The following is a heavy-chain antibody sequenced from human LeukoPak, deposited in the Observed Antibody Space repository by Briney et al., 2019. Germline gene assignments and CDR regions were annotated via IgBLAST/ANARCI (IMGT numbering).Heavy chain of an antibody. CDR3: AKGRNRHTVETGDVFDI. CDR1: GFTFSSCA. J-gene: IGHJ3*02. D-gene: IGHD4-23*01. V-gene: IGHV3-23*01. CDR2: ISGSGGST. Sequence: GGSLRLSCAASGFTFSSCAMSWVRQAPGKGLEWVSAISGSGGSTYYADSVKGRFTISRDNSKNTLYLQMNSLRAEDTAVYYCAKGRNRHTVETGDVFDIGGKGKRVT.